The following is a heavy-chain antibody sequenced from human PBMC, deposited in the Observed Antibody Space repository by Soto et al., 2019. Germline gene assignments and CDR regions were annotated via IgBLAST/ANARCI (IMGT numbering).Heavy chain of an antibody. CDR1: GYTFTGYY. CDR3: ARVGSSWYPPDY. CDR2: INPNSGGT. D-gene: IGHD6-13*01. V-gene: IGHV1-2*02. Sequence: GXSVKVSFKASGYTFTGYYMHWVRQAPGQGLEWMGWINPNSGGTNYAQKFQGRVTMTRDTSISTAYMELSRLRSDDTAVYYCARVGSSWYPPDYWGQGTLVTVSS. J-gene: IGHJ4*02.